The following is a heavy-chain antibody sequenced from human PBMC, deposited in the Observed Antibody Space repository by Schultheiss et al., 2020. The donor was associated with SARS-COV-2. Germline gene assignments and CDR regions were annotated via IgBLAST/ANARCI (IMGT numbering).Heavy chain of an antibody. CDR2: INHSGST. J-gene: IGHJ4*02. CDR3: ARKVRTIAARPRPFDY. D-gene: IGHD6-6*01. CDR1: GGSFSDYY. V-gene: IGHV4-34*01. Sequence: ESLKISCAVYGGSFSDYYWNWIRQPPGKGLEWIGEINHSGSTNYNPSLKSRVTISVDTSKNQFSLKLSSMTAADTAVYYCARKVRTIAARPRPFDYWGQGTLVTVSS.